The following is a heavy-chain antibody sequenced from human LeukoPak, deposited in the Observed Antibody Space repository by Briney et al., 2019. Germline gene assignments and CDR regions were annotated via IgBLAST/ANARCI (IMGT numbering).Heavy chain of an antibody. J-gene: IGHJ5*02. CDR2: IRYDGSNK. Sequence: GGSLRLSCAASGFTFSSYGMHWVRQAPGKGLEWVAFIRYDGSNKYYADSVKGRFTISRDNSKNTLYLQMNSLRADDTAFYYCARATAGTRGWFDPWGQGTLVTVSS. CDR3: ARATAGTRGWFDP. CDR1: GFTFSSYG. D-gene: IGHD6-13*01. V-gene: IGHV3-30*02.